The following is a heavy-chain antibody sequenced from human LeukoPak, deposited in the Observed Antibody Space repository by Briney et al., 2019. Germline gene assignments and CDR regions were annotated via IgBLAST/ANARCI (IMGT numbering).Heavy chain of an antibody. Sequence: SETLSLTCTVSGYSISSGYYWGWIRQPPGKGLEWIGSIYHSGSTYYNPSLKSRVTISVDTSKNQFSLKLSSVTAADTAVYYCARAHGGFGSLELEAFDIWGQGTMVTVSS. CDR3: ARAHGGFGSLELEAFDI. J-gene: IGHJ3*02. CDR1: GYSISSGYY. V-gene: IGHV4-38-2*02. CDR2: IYHSGST. D-gene: IGHD1-7*01.